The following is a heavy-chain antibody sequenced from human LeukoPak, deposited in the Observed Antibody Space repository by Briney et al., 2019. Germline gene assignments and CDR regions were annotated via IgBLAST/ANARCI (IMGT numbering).Heavy chain of an antibody. Sequence: SETLSLTCTVSGGSISDYYWTWIRQSPGTGLEWIGYMDYSGSTAYNPSLKSRVTISIDTSKKQFSLELSSVTAADTAVYYCARDLYCSSTSCSDYWGQGTLVTVSS. CDR1: GGSISDYY. V-gene: IGHV4-59*01. D-gene: IGHD2-2*01. J-gene: IGHJ4*02. CDR3: ARDLYCSSTSCSDY. CDR2: MDYSGST.